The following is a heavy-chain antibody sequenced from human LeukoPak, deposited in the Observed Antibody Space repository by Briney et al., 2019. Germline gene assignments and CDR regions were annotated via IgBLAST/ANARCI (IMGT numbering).Heavy chain of an antibody. V-gene: IGHV3-66*01. CDR3: ARDLVRYYGMDV. Sequence: GGSLRLSCAASGFTVSSNYMSWVRQAPGKGLEWVSVIYSGGSTYYAGSVKGRFTISRDNSKNTLYLQMNSLRAEDTAVYYCARDLVRYYGMDVWGQGTTVTVSS. CDR2: IYSGGST. D-gene: IGHD3-10*01. J-gene: IGHJ6*02. CDR1: GFTVSSNY.